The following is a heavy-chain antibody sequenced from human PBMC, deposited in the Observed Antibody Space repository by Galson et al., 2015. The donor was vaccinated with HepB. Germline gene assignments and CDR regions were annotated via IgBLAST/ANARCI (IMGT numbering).Heavy chain of an antibody. V-gene: IGHV3-7*03. D-gene: IGHD3-3*01. CDR3: ARDISGLRFFNDAFDI. CDR2: IKQDGSEK. J-gene: IGHJ3*02. Sequence: SLRLSCAASGFTFSSYWMSWVRQAPGKGLEWVANIKQDGSEKYYVDSVKGRFTISRDNAKNSLYLQMNSLRAEDTAVYYCARDISGLRFFNDAFDIWGQGTMVTVSS. CDR1: GFTFSSYW.